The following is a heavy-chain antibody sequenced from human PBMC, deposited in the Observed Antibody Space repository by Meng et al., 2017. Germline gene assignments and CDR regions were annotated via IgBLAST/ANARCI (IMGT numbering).Heavy chain of an antibody. V-gene: IGHV4-34*01. D-gene: IGHD6-6*01. CDR1: GGSFSGYY. Sequence: VQLKQGGAGLLKPSETLSPTCAVYGGSFSGYYWSWIRQPPGKGLEWIGEINHSGSTNYNPSLKSRVTISVDTSKNQFSLKLSSVTAADTAVYYCARRGIAARPFYYWGQGTLVTVSS. J-gene: IGHJ4*02. CDR3: ARRGIAARPFYY. CDR2: INHSGST.